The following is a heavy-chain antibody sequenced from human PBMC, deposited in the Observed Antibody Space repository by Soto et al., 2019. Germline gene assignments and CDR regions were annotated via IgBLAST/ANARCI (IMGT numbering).Heavy chain of an antibody. J-gene: IGHJ4*02. Sequence: GASVKVSCKASGYTFSSYGISWVRQAPGQGLEWMGWISAYNGNPNYAQKLQGRVTLTTDISTTTAYMELRSLRSDDTAVYYCARVPYYYDTGGYYSWGQGTLVTVSS. CDR3: ARVPYYYDTGGYYS. D-gene: IGHD3-22*01. CDR1: GYTFSSYG. V-gene: IGHV1-18*04. CDR2: ISAYNGNP.